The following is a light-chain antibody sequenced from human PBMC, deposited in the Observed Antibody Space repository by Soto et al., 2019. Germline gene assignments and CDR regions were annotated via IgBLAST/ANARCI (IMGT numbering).Light chain of an antibody. Sequence: DIQMTQSPYSLSASVGDRVTMTCRASQGISSYLAWYQQRPGKVPKVLIYAASTLHSGVPSCFSGSGSGTDFTLTISNVQPEDVATYYCQNYYNAPETFGQGTKVEIK. CDR3: QNYYNAPET. V-gene: IGKV1-27*01. CDR2: AAS. J-gene: IGKJ1*01. CDR1: QGISSY.